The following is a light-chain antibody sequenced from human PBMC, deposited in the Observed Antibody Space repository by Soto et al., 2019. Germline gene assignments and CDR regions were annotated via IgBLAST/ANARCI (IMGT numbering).Light chain of an antibody. CDR1: QSIGSW. CDR3: QQYNTYPWT. J-gene: IGKJ1*01. V-gene: IGKV1-5*03. Sequence: DIQLTQSRSTLSVSVVDRLIITFRASQSIGSWLAWYQQQPGKVPKILIYTASTLQSGVPSRFSGSGSGAEFTLTISSLQPEDFATYYCQQYNTYPWTFGQGTKVDIK. CDR2: TAS.